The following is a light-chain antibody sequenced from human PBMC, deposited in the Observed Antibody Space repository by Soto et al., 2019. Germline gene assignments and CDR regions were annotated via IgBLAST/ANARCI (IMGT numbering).Light chain of an antibody. V-gene: IGLV2-14*03. CDR2: DVT. J-gene: IGLJ2*01. CDR1: SSDVGGYNY. Sequence: QSALTQPASVSGSPGQSIAISCTGTSSDVGGYNYVSWYQQRPGKAPKLMIYDVTNRPSGVSNRFSGSKSGNTASLTISGLQAEDEADYYCASYTSSNTVLFGGGTKLTVL. CDR3: ASYTSSNTVL.